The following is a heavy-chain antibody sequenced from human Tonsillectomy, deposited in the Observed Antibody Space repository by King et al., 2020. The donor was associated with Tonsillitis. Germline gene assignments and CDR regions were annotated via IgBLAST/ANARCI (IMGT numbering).Heavy chain of an antibody. CDR1: GFTFSDSA. CDR2: IRNKASSYAT. CDR3: TRREQLAAFDY. J-gene: IGHJ4*02. V-gene: IGHV3-73*02. Sequence: DVQLVESGGGLVQPGGSLKLSCAASGFTFSDSAMHWVRQASGKGLEWVGRIRNKASSYATAFAASVQGRFTISRDDSKNTAYLLMNRLKTEDTAVYYCTRREQLAAFDYWGQGTLVTVSS. D-gene: IGHD6-6*01.